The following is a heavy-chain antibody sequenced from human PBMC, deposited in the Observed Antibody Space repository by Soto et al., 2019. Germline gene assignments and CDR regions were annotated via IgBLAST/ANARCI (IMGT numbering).Heavy chain of an antibody. Sequence: QVQLVQSGAEVKKPGSSVKVSCEASGGTFSSYAITWVRQAPGQGLEWMGGIIPIFRAANYAQKFQGRVTINADKSTNKAYMELSTLTSDDTAVYYCARSEAARRMEDSFNYYDLDVWGQGTTVTVSS. J-gene: IGHJ6*02. D-gene: IGHD6-6*01. CDR2: IIPIFRAA. CDR1: GGTFSSYA. CDR3: ARSEAARRMEDSFNYYDLDV. V-gene: IGHV1-69*06.